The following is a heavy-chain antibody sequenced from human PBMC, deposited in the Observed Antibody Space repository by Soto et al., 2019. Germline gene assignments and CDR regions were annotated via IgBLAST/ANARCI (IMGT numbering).Heavy chain of an antibody. Sequence: QLQLQESGSGLVKPSQTLSLTCAVSGGSISSVGYYWSWIRQPPGKGLECIGYISHSGSTYYNPSLKSRVTIALDRSKNQFSLKLSSVTAADTAVYYCARGAAMVDYWGQGTLVTVSS. CDR2: ISHSGST. CDR1: GGSISSVGYY. CDR3: ARGAAMVDY. V-gene: IGHV4-30-2*01. J-gene: IGHJ4*02. D-gene: IGHD5-18*01.